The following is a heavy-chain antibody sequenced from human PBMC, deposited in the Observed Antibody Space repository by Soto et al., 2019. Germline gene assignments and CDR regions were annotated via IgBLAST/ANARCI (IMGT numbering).Heavy chain of an antibody. D-gene: IGHD2-2*01. CDR3: AKDYAPTYQLRPLPPYFDY. J-gene: IGHJ4*02. CDR1: GFTFSSYG. CDR2: ISYDGSNK. V-gene: IGHV3-30*18. Sequence: VGSLRLSCAASGFTFSSYGMHWVRQAPGKGLEWVAVISYDGSNKYYADSVKGRFTISRDNSKNTLYLQMNSLRAEDTAVYYCAKDYAPTYQLRPLPPYFDYWGQGTLVTVSS.